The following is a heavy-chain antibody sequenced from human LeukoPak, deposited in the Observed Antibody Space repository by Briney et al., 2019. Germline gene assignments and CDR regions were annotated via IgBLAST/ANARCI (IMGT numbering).Heavy chain of an antibody. V-gene: IGHV4-34*09. J-gene: IGHJ4*02. Sequence: SETLSLTCAVYGGSFSGCYWSWIRQPPGKGLEWIGSIYYSGSTYYNPSLKSRVTISVDTSKNQFSLKLSSVTAADTAVYYCARRARIDSSGYIVDYWGQGTLVTVSS. CDR1: GGSFSGCY. CDR3: ARRARIDSSGYIVDY. D-gene: IGHD3-22*01. CDR2: IYYSGST.